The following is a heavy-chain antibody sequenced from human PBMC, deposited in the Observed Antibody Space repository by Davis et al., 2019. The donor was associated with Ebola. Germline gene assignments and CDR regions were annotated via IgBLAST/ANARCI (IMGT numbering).Heavy chain of an antibody. Sequence: KVSCKGSGYTFTNFWIGWVRQMPGKGLEWMGRIDPSDSYTNYSPSFQGHVTISADKSISTAYLQWSSLKASDTAMYYCARLSWGAYYYGMDVWGQGTTVTVSS. CDR1: GYTFTNFW. D-gene: IGHD7-27*01. V-gene: IGHV5-10-1*01. CDR3: ARLSWGAYYYGMDV. CDR2: IDPSDSYT. J-gene: IGHJ6*02.